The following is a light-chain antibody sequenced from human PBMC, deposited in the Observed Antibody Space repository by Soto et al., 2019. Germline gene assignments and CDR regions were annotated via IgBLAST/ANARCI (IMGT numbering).Light chain of an antibody. CDR2: DAS. V-gene: IGKV3D-15*01. CDR1: QSVDSK. Sequence: IVMTQSPATLSVSPGERAIFSCRASQSVDSKLAWYQQKPGQAPRLLIYDASTRATGIPARFSGSGSGTEFTLTISSLQSEDFAIYYCQQYYVWNTFGGGTKVDIK. J-gene: IGKJ4*01. CDR3: QQYYVWNT.